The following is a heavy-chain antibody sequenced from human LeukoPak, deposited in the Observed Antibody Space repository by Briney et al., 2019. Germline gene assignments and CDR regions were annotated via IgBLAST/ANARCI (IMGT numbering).Heavy chain of an antibody. CDR3: ARGGRTWFGP. CDR2: IYYSGST. D-gene: IGHD1-26*01. J-gene: IGHJ5*02. CDR1: GGALTNYY. Sequence: SETLSLTCTVSGGALTNYYWSWIRQPPGKGLEWIGYIYYSGSTFYNSSLQSRVTISVDRSKKQFSLKLSSVIAADTGVYYCARGGRTWFGPWGQGILVTVSS. V-gene: IGHV4-59*01.